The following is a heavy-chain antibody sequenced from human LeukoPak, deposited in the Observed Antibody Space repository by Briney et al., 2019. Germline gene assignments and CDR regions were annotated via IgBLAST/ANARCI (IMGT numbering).Heavy chain of an antibody. D-gene: IGHD1-26*01. Sequence: GGSLRLSCAASGFIFNTYVMHWVRQAPGKGLEWVSYISSSGSTIYYADSVKGRFTISRDNAKNSLYLQMNSLRAEDTAVYYCAKDLEKYSGSYLGAFDIWGQGTMVTVSS. V-gene: IGHV3-48*04. CDR3: AKDLEKYSGSYLGAFDI. CDR1: GFIFNTYV. J-gene: IGHJ3*02. CDR2: ISSSGSTI.